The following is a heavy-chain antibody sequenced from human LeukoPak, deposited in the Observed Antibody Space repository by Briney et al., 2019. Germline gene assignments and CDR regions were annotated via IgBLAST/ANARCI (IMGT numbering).Heavy chain of an antibody. D-gene: IGHD7-27*01. V-gene: IGHV4-59*01. CDR2: IYYSGGT. CDR3: ESATPGAGHFHY. J-gene: IGHJ4*02. CDR1: GGSINYYY. Sequence: SETLSLTCTVSGGSINYYYWMWIRQPPGKGLEWIGYIYYSGGTHYNPSLKSRVTMLVDTSKNQFSLKLTAVTAADTAVYYCESATPGAGHFHYWGQGSLVTVSS.